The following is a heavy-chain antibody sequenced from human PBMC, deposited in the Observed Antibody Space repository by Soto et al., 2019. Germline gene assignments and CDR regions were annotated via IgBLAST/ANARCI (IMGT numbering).Heavy chain of an antibody. D-gene: IGHD3-9*01. CDR2: IIPILGIA. CDR1: GGTFSSYT. V-gene: IGHV1-69*04. J-gene: IGHJ4*02. Sequence: SVKVSCKASGGTFSSYTISWVRQAPGQGLEWMGRIIPILGIANYAQKFQGRVTITADKSTSTAYMELSSLRSEDTAVYYCAREDGRYFDAGKTPFDYWGQGTLVTVSS. CDR3: AREDGRYFDAGKTPFDY.